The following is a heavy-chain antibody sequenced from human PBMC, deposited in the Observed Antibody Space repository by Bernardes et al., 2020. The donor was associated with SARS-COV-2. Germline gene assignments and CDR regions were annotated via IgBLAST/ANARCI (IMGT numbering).Heavy chain of an antibody. Sequence: GGSLRLSCAASGFPVYGNYMSWVRQTPGKGLEWVSFIYSGGTTYYADFVKGRFTISRDTSKNMLYLQMNSLRAEDTAIYYCARAVSYGDYDRRDVFDIWGQGTMVTVSS. J-gene: IGHJ3*02. CDR2: IYSGGTT. CDR3: ARAVSYGDYDRRDVFDI. D-gene: IGHD4-17*01. CDR1: GFPVYGNY. V-gene: IGHV3-53*01.